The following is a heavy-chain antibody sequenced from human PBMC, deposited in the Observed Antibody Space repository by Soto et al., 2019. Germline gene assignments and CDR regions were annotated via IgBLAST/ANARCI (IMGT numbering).Heavy chain of an antibody. V-gene: IGHV3-15*01. Sequence: EVQLVESGGGLVKPGGSLRLSCAASGFTFSNAWMSWVRQAPGKGLEWVGRMKSKTDGGTTDYAAPVKGRFTISRDDSKNTLYLQMNSLKTEDTAVYYCTTESDIVVVPAAMRGNAFDIWGQGTMVTVSS. CDR2: MKSKTDGGTT. D-gene: IGHD2-2*01. J-gene: IGHJ3*02. CDR1: GFTFSNAW. CDR3: TTESDIVVVPAAMRGNAFDI.